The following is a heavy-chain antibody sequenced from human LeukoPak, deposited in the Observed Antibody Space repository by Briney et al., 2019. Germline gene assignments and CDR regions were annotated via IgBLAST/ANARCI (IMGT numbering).Heavy chain of an antibody. V-gene: IGHV3-23*01. CDR3: AKAALYYYDSSGVDY. J-gene: IGHJ4*02. D-gene: IGHD3-22*01. Sequence: PGGSLRLSCAASGFTFSSYAMSWVRQAPGKGLEWVSAISGSGGITYYADSVKGRFTISRDNSKNTLYLQMNSLRAEDTAVYYCAKAALYYYDSSGVDYWGQGTLVTVSS. CDR1: GFTFSSYA. CDR2: ISGSGGIT.